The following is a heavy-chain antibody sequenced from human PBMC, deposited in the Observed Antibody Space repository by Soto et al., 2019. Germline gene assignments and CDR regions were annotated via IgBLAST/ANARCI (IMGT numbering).Heavy chain of an antibody. Sequence: GGSLRLSCAASGFTFDDDAMHWVRQAPGKGLEWVSGISWNSGSIGYADSVKGRFTISRDNAKNSLYLQMNSLRAEDTALYYCAKDDSSGWYSGRYFDYWGQGTLVTVSS. V-gene: IGHV3-9*01. CDR2: ISWNSGSI. J-gene: IGHJ4*02. D-gene: IGHD6-19*01. CDR1: GFTFDDDA. CDR3: AKDDSSGWYSGRYFDY.